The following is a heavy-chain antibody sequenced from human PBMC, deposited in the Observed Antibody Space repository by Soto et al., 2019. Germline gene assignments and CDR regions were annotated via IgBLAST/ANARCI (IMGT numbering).Heavy chain of an antibody. J-gene: IGHJ4*02. CDR2: ISFSVDYM. Sequence: GGSLRLSCAVSGFPLDKYGMNWVRHAHGKGVELGSTISFSVDYMYCAASVKSRFTISRDNARNSLYLQMNRLGVDDTALYFCARATYNWKHEYWGQGTQLTVSS. V-gene: IGHV3-21*01. D-gene: IGHD1-20*01. CDR3: ARATYNWKHEY. CDR1: GFPLDKYG.